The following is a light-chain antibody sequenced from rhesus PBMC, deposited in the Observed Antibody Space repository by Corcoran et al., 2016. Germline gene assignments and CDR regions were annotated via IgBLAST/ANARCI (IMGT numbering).Light chain of an antibody. CDR3: QQSSSFPLT. CDR2: CAS. V-gene: IGKV6-55*01. CDR1: QSIGSS. J-gene: IGKJ4*01. Sequence: EIVLTQSPAFQSVTLKEKVTITCQASQSIGSSLHWYQQKPNQSPKLLIKCASQSISGVPSRFRGSGSGTDFTLTINSLEAEDAATYYCQQSSSFPLTFGGGTKVEIK.